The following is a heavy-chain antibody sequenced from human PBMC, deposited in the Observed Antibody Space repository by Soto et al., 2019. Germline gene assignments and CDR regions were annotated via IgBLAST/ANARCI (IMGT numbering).Heavy chain of an antibody. V-gene: IGHV1-8*01. D-gene: IGHD2-2*01. CDR1: GYTFTSYD. Sequence: GASVKVSCKASGYTFTSYDINWVRQATGQGLEWMGWMNPNSGNTGYAQKFQGRVTMTRNTSISTAYMELSSLRSEDTAVYYCARGRPDCSSTSCYGFSYYYMDVWGKASTDTASS. CDR2: MNPNSGNT. CDR3: ARGRPDCSSTSCYGFSYYYMDV. J-gene: IGHJ6*03.